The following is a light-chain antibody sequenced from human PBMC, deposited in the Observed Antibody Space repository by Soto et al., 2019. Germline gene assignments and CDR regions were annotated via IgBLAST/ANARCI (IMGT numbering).Light chain of an antibody. V-gene: IGKV1-5*03. CDR3: QRYNSYPLT. Sequence: DIQMTQSPSTLSASIGDRVTITCRASQSISDWLAWYQQKPGKAPNLLIYKASNLESGVPSRFNGSGSWTEFTLTISSLQHDDLGTYYCQRYNSYPLTFGGGTKVEI. CDR1: QSISDW. J-gene: IGKJ4*01. CDR2: KAS.